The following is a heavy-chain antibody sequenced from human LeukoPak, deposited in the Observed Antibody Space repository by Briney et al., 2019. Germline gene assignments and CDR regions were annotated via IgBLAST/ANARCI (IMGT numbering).Heavy chain of an antibody. CDR3: ARLKYCTSTSCYSSDY. J-gene: IGHJ4*02. Sequence: PSETLSLTCTVSGGSISSSSYYWGWVRQAPGKGLEWVSYISSSSATIYYADSVKGRFTISRDNAKNSLYLQMNSLRAEDTAVYYCARLKYCTSTSCYSSDYWGQGTLVTVSS. CDR2: ISSSSATI. V-gene: IGHV3-48*01. CDR1: GGSISSSSYY. D-gene: IGHD2-2*01.